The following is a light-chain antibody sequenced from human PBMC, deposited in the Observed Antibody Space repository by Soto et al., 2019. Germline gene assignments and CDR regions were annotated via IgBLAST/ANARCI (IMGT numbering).Light chain of an antibody. J-gene: IGKJ5*01. V-gene: IGKV1-39*01. CDR3: QQSYSSPPA. CDR2: AAS. Sequence: DIQMTQSPSSLSASVGDRVTITCRESQSISSYLNWYQQKPGKAPKLLIYAASSLQSGAPPRFSGSGSGTEFTLTISRLQPEDFATYYCQQSYSSPPALGHGTRLEIK. CDR1: QSISSY.